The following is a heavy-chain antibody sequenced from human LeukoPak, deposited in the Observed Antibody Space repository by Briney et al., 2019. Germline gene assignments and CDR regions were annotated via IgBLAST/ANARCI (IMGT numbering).Heavy chain of an antibody. Sequence: GGSLRLSCAASGFTFSDDYMTWIRQVPGKGLESIAYIGGSGSDTNYADSVRGRFTISRDNARSSLFLQMNSLAAEDSAVYFWVSHTRTAVFWGQGALSPSPQ. CDR3: VSHTRTAVF. J-gene: IGHJ4*02. CDR1: GFTFSDDY. V-gene: IGHV3-11*06. D-gene: IGHD2-2*02. CDR2: IGGSGSDT.